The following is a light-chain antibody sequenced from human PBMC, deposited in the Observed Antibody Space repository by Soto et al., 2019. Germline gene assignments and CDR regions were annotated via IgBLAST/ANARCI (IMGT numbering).Light chain of an antibody. V-gene: IGKV1-5*01. CDR3: QQYYSYSRT. J-gene: IGKJ1*01. CDR1: QTVSSW. Sequence: DIQMTQSPSTLSASEGDRVTNTCRASQTVSSWLAWYQQKPGKAPKLLIYDVSSLESGVPSRFSGSGFGTGFTLTISSLQPDDFATYYCQQYYSYSRTFGQGTKVDIK. CDR2: DVS.